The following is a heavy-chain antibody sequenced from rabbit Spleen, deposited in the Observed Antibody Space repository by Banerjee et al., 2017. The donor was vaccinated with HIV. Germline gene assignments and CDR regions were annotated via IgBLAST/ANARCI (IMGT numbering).Heavy chain of an antibody. V-gene: IGHV1S45*01. CDR2: INAVTGKA. D-gene: IGHD1-1*01. Sequence: QEQLVESGGGLVKPEGSLKLSCTASGFSFSNKAVMCWVRQAPGKGLQWIACINAVTGKAVYATWAKGRFTFSKTSSTTVTLQMTSLTAADTATYFCARREGSVYWGLWGQGTLVTVS. CDR1: GFSFSNKAV. J-gene: IGHJ3*01. CDR3: ARREGSVYWGL.